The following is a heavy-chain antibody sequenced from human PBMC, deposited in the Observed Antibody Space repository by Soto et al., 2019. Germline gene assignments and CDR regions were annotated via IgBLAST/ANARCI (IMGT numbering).Heavy chain of an antibody. J-gene: IGHJ6*02. CDR1: GFTFSSYA. V-gene: IGHV3-64*01. D-gene: IGHD3-9*01. CDR3: ARGRLRYFDWLWSRPHHQDPYYYYYGMDV. Sequence: GGSLRLSCAASGFTFSSYAMHWVRQAPGKGLEYVSAISSNGGSTYYANSVKGRFTISRDNSKNTLYLQMGSLRAEDMAVYYCARGRLRYFDWLWSRPHHQDPYYYYYGMDVWGQGTTVTVSS. CDR2: ISSNGGST.